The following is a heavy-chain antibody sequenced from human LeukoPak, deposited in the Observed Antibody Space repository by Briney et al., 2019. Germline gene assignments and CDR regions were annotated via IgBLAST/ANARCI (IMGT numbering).Heavy chain of an antibody. D-gene: IGHD3-9*01. CDR1: GGSFSGYY. V-gene: IGHV4-34*01. CDR3: ARGAQYDVLTGYYAEDNCFDP. J-gene: IGHJ5*02. CDR2: INHSGST. Sequence: PSETLSLTCAVYGGSFSGYYWNWIRQPPGKGLEWIGEINHSGSTNYNQSLKSRVTISVDTSKNQFSLKLSSVTAADTAVYYCARGAQYDVLTGYYAEDNCFDPWGQGTLVTVSS.